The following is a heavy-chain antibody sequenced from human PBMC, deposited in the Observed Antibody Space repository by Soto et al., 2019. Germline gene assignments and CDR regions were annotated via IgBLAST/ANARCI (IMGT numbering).Heavy chain of an antibody. V-gene: IGHV4-59*08. Sequence: QVQLQESGPGLVKPSETLSLTCTVSGGSISSYYWSWIRQPPGKGLEWIGYIYYSGSTNYNPSLKSRVTISVDTSKNQFSLKLSSVTAADTAVYYCASASGIGLVPAAGDRYYYYMDVWGKGTTVTVSS. CDR1: GGSISSYY. CDR3: ASASGIGLVPAAGDRYYYYMDV. D-gene: IGHD2-2*01. CDR2: IYYSGST. J-gene: IGHJ6*03.